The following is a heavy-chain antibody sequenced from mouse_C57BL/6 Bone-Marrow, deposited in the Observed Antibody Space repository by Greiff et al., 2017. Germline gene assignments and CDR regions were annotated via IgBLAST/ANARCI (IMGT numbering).Heavy chain of an antibody. Sequence: VKLQESGPELVKPGASVKISCKASGYAFSSSWMNWVKQRPGKGLEWIGRIYPGDGDTNYNGKFKGKATLTADKSSSTAYMQLSSLTSEDSAVYFCARGGYSNYVDYWGQGTTLTVSS. CDR1: GYAFSSSW. CDR2: IYPGDGDT. CDR3: ARGGYSNYVDY. D-gene: IGHD2-5*01. V-gene: IGHV1-82*01. J-gene: IGHJ2*01.